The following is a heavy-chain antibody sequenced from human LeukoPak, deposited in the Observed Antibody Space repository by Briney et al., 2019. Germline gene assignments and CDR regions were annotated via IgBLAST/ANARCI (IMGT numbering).Heavy chain of an antibody. CDR1: GFTFDVYA. Sequence: GGSLRLSCAASGFTFDVYAMHWVRQAPGKGLEWVSGISWNSGSIAYADSVKGRLTISRDKAKNSLYLQMNSLRAEDMALYYCAKGYCSSTSCSGDYWGQGTLVTVSS. J-gene: IGHJ4*02. CDR2: ISWNSGSI. CDR3: AKGYCSSTSCSGDY. V-gene: IGHV3-9*03. D-gene: IGHD2-2*01.